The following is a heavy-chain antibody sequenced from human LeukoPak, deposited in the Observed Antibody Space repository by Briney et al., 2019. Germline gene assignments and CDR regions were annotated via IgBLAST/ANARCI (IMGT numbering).Heavy chain of an antibody. J-gene: IGHJ6*03. D-gene: IGHD6-6*01. CDR3: ARLVAARLYYYYYYMDV. CDR2: INSDGSST. V-gene: IGHV3-74*01. CDR1: GFTFSSYW. Sequence: GGSPRLSCAASGFTFSSYWMHWVRQAPGKGLVWVSRINSDGSSTSYADSVKGRFTISRDNAKNTLYLQMNSLRAEDTAVYYCARLVAARLYYYYYYMDVWGKGTTVTVSS.